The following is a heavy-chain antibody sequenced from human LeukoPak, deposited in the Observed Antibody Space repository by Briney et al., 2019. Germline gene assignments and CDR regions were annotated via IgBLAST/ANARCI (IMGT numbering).Heavy chain of an antibody. CDR2: IYPGDSDT. CDR1: GYRFTSYW. J-gene: IGHJ4*02. V-gene: IGHV5-51*01. D-gene: IGHD1-26*01. CDR3: ARLATSIGTYSRDYFDY. Sequence: GESLKISFKGSGYRFTSYWIGWVRQMPGKGLEWMGIIYPGDSDTRYSPSFQGQVTISADKSISTTFLQWSSLKASDTVMYYCARLATSIGTYSRDYFDYWGQGTLVTVSS.